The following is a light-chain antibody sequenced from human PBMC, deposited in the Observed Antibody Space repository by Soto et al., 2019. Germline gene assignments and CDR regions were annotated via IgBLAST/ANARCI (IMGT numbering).Light chain of an antibody. Sequence: QSVLTQPASVSGSPGQSITISCTGTSSDVGGYKYVSWYQQHPGKAPKLMIFEVSNRPSGISNRFSGSKSGNTASLTISGLQAEDEADYYCTSYRGGNKWVFGGGTKVTVL. V-gene: IGLV2-14*01. CDR1: SSDVGGYKY. J-gene: IGLJ3*02. CDR2: EVS. CDR3: TSYRGGNKWV.